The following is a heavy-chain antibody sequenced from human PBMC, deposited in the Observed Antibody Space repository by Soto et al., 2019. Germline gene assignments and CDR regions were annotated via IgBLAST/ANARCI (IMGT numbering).Heavy chain of an antibody. Sequence: QVQLVESGGGVVQPGRSLRLSCAASGFTFSSYGMHWVRQAPGKGLEWVAVISYDGSNKYYADSVKGRFTISRDNSKNTLYLQMNSLRAEDTAVYYCAKDGAMGDSSSWYAGGAFDIWGQGTMVTVSS. CDR3: AKDGAMGDSSSWYAGGAFDI. D-gene: IGHD6-13*01. J-gene: IGHJ3*02. V-gene: IGHV3-30*18. CDR2: ISYDGSNK. CDR1: GFTFSSYG.